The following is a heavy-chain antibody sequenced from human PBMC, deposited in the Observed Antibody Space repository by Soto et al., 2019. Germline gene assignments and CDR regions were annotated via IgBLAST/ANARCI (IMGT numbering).Heavy chain of an antibody. CDR1: GFTFSSYW. CDR2: IKQDGSEK. D-gene: IGHD3-10*01. V-gene: IGHV3-7*03. Sequence: LRLSCAASGFTFSSYWMSWVRQAPGKGLEWVANIKQDGSEKYYVDSVKGRFTISRDNAKNPLYLQMNSLRAEDTAVYYCAREDTRSYGSGSYLNYYYYGMDVWGQGTTVTVSS. J-gene: IGHJ6*02. CDR3: AREDTRSYGSGSYLNYYYYGMDV.